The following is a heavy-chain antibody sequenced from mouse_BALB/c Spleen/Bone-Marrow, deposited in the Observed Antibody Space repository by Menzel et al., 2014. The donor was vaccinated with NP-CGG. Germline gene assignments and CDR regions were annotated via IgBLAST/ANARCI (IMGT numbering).Heavy chain of an antibody. J-gene: IGHJ2*01. CDR1: GYSFTSYY. D-gene: IGHD1-1*01. CDR2: IFPGSGNT. Sequence: QVQLQQPGPELVKPGASVKISCKASGYSFTSYYIHWVKQRPGQGLEWIGWIFPGSGNTKYNEKFKGKATLTADTSSSTAYMQLSSLTSEDPAVYFCVSTFDYWGQGTTLTVSS. CDR3: VSTFDY. V-gene: IGHV1-66*01.